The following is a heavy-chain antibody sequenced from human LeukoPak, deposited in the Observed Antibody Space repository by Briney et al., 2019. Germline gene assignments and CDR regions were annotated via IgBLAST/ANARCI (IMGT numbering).Heavy chain of an antibody. D-gene: IGHD4-17*01. Sequence: SETLSLTCTVSGGSISSYYWSWIRQPPGKGLEWIGYIYYSGSTNYNPSLKSRVTISVDTSKNQFSLKLSSVTAADTAVYYCAGAFSTVTSTLFYYYGMDVWGQGTTVTVSS. CDR2: IYYSGST. CDR3: AGAFSTVTSTLFYYYGMDV. J-gene: IGHJ6*02. V-gene: IGHV4-59*08. CDR1: GGSISSYY.